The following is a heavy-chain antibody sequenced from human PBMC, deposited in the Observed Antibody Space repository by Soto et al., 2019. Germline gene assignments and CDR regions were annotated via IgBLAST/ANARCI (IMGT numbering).Heavy chain of an antibody. D-gene: IGHD3-9*01. CDR1: GGSISSGDYY. J-gene: IGHJ4*02. Sequence: QVQLQESGPGLVKPSQTLSLTCTVSGGSISSGDYYWSWIRQPPGKGLEWLGYIYYSGSTYYNPSLKSRITISVDTSKNHFSLKLSSVPAADTAVYYCARYDILTGYYKELTQESYFDYWGQGTLVTVSS. CDR2: IYYSGST. CDR3: ARYDILTGYYKELTQESYFDY. V-gene: IGHV4-30-4*01.